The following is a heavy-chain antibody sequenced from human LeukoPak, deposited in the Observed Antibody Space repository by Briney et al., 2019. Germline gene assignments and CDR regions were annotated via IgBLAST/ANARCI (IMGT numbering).Heavy chain of an antibody. Sequence: ASVKVSCKASGYTFTSYAMNWVRQAPGQGLEWMGWINTNTGNPTYAQGFTGRFVFSLDTSVSTADLQISSLKAEDTAVYYCARDLAKYYYDSSGYFDYWGQGTLVTVSS. D-gene: IGHD3-22*01. V-gene: IGHV7-4-1*02. CDR3: ARDLAKYYYDSSGYFDY. CDR2: INTNTGNP. CDR1: GYTFTSYA. J-gene: IGHJ4*02.